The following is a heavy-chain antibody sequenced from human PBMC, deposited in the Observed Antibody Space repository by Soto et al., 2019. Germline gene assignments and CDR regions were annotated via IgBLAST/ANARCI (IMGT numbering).Heavy chain of an antibody. Sequence: QVQLVQSGAEVKEPGASVKVSCKASGYTFKDYFLHWVRQAPGQGLEWMGWINSNTGGTNYAQKFQGRVTMTRDTPISTAYMELSRLTSDDTAVYHCARESVVTGTHHFDYWGQGTLGTVSS. D-gene: IGHD1-7*01. J-gene: IGHJ4*02. V-gene: IGHV1-2*02. CDR1: GYTFKDYF. CDR2: INSNTGGT. CDR3: ARESVVTGTHHFDY.